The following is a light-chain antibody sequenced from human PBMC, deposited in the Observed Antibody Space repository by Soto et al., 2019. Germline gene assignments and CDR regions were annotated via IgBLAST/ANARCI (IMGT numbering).Light chain of an antibody. Sequence: QSALTQPPSASGSPGQSVTISCTGTSSDVGGYNYVSWYQHHPGKAPQLMIYEVSKRPSGVPDRFSGSKSGNTASLTVSGLQAEDEADYYCSSYAGSNSWVFGGGTKVTVL. CDR3: SSYAGSNSWV. CDR2: EVS. V-gene: IGLV2-8*01. CDR1: SSDVGGYNY. J-gene: IGLJ3*02.